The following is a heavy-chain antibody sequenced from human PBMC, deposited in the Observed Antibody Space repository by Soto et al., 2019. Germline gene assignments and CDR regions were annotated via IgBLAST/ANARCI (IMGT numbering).Heavy chain of an antibody. Sequence: ASVKVSCKASGYTFTGYYMHWVQQVPGQGLEWMGWINPNSGGTNYAQKFQGRVTMTRDTSISTAYMELSRLRSDDTAVYYCARERVPLTTVTTSFDYWGQGTLVTVSS. CDR2: INPNSGGT. J-gene: IGHJ4*02. CDR1: GYTFTGYY. V-gene: IGHV1-2*02. D-gene: IGHD4-17*01. CDR3: ARERVPLTTVTTSFDY.